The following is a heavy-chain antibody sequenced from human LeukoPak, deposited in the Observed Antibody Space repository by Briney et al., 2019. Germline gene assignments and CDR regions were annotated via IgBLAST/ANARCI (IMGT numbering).Heavy chain of an antibody. D-gene: IGHD7-27*01. CDR3: ARYNFGLGTLDY. J-gene: IGHJ4*02. CDR1: DESFSDYY. V-gene: IGHV4-34*01. CDR2: INHSGSG. Sequence: SETLSLTCGVYDESFSDYYWSWVRQAPGKGLEWIGEINHSGSGRRNPSLKNRVTISVDTSKTQFSLKLRSVTAADTALYYCARYNFGLGTLDYWGQGTLVTVSS.